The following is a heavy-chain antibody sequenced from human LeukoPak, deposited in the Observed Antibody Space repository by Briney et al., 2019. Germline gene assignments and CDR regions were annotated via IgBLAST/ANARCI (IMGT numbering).Heavy chain of an antibody. D-gene: IGHD1-26*01. CDR1: GYSFTSYW. V-gene: IGHV5-51*01. CDR2: IYPADSET. CDR3: ASGGWVGATVFDY. Sequence: GESLKISCKPSGYSFTSYWIGWVRQTPGKGLEWMGIIYPADSETRYSPSFQGQVTISVDKSISTAYLQWSSLKASDTGIYYCASGGWVGATVFDYWGQGTRVTVPS. J-gene: IGHJ4*02.